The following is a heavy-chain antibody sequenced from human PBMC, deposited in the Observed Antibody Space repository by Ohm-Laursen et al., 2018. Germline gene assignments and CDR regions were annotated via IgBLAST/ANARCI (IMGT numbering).Heavy chain of an antibody. Sequence: SLRLSCAASGFTFDDYAMHWVRQAPGKGLEWVSGISWNSGSIGYADSVKGRFTISRDNAKNSLYLQMNSLRAEDTAVYYCARVFGMDVWGQRTTVTVSS. CDR2: ISWNSGSI. CDR3: ARVFGMDV. CDR1: GFTFDDYA. J-gene: IGHJ6*02. V-gene: IGHV3-9*01.